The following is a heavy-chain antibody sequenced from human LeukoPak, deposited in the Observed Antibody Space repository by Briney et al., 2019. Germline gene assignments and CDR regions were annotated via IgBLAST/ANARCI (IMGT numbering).Heavy chain of an antibody. CDR1: GDSIRSGGHF. Sequence: SQTLSLTCTVSGDSIRSGGHFWSWIRQHPEKGLEWIGYIYYSGTTKYNPSLKSRVTISVDTSTNQFSLKLTSVTAADTAVYYCAREIIIEGDCFDPWGQGILVTVSS. CDR3: AREIIIEGDCFDP. CDR2: IYYSGTT. V-gene: IGHV4-31*03. D-gene: IGHD2/OR15-2a*01. J-gene: IGHJ5*02.